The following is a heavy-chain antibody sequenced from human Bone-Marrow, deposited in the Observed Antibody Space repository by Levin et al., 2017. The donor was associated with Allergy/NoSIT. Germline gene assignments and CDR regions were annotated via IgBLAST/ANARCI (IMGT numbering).Heavy chain of an antibody. CDR2: LYSGAST. Sequence: GSLRLSCAVSGDSISRYYWSWIRQSPGKGLEWLGYLYSGASTIYNPSLHSRVAISRDISKNKFSLRLSSVTAADTAIYYCARSRGGSDGGMDVWGQGTTVTVSS. CDR3: ARSRGGSDGGMDV. J-gene: IGHJ6*02. V-gene: IGHV4-4*09. CDR1: GDSISRYY.